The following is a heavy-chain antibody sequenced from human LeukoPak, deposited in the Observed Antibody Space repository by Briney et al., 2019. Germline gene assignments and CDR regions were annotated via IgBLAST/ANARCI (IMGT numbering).Heavy chain of an antibody. V-gene: IGHV3-48*01. Sequence: GGSLRLSCAASGFTFSSYSMNWVRQAPGKGVEWVSYISSSSSTIYYADSVKGRFTISRDNAKNSLYMQMNSLRSADTAVYYCAMPFYSSGCTAFYIWGHETMVTVSS. D-gene: IGHD6-19*01. CDR2: ISSSSSTI. J-gene: IGHJ3*02. CDR3: AMPFYSSGCTAFYI. CDR1: GFTFSSYS.